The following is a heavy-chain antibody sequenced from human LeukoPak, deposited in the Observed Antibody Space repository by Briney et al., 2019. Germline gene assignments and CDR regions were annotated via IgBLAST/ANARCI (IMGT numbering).Heavy chain of an antibody. CDR2: IYYSGST. CDR3: ARGGSGSLDFDY. V-gene: IGHV4-59*01. Sequence: PSETLSLTCTVSGGSISSYYWSWIRQPPGKGLEWIGYIYYSGSTNYNPSLKSRVTISVDTSKNQFSLKLSSVTAADTAVYYCARGGSGSLDFDYWGQRTLVTVSS. CDR1: GGSISSYY. D-gene: IGHD3-10*01. J-gene: IGHJ4*02.